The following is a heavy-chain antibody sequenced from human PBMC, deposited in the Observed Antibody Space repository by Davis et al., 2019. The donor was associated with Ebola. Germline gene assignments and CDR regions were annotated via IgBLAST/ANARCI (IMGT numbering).Heavy chain of an antibody. CDR3: ARRIEV. CDR1: GFTFSTYS. Sequence: GGSLRLSCAASGFTFSTYSMSWVRQAPGKGLEWVSSISSDSDYIYYADSAKGRFTISRDNAKNSLYLQMNSLRAEDTAVYYCARRIEVWGQGTLVTVSS. V-gene: IGHV3-21*04. J-gene: IGHJ4*02. CDR2: ISSDSDYI. D-gene: IGHD2-21*01.